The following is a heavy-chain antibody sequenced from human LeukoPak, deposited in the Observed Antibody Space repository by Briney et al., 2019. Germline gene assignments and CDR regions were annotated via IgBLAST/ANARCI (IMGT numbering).Heavy chain of an antibody. J-gene: IGHJ1*01. CDR1: GGSISGYY. D-gene: IGHD2-15*01. CDR3: ARVGGPYCSGGSCYFQH. CDR2: IYYSGST. V-gene: IGHV4-59*01. Sequence: SETLSLTCTVSGGSISGYYWSWIRQPPGKGLEWIGYIYYSGSTNYNPSLKSRVTISVDTSKNQFSLKLSSVTAADTAVYYCARVGGPYCSGGSCYFQHWGQGTLVTVSS.